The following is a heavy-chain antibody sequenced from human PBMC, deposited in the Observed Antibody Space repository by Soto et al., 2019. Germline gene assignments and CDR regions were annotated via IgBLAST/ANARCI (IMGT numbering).Heavy chain of an antibody. D-gene: IGHD6-19*01. CDR1: GFTFDDYG. CDR3: AREGDPSDSSGWIIYYFDY. Sequence: PGGALRLSCAASGFTFDDYGMSWGRPAPGEGLEWVSGINWSGGSTGYADSVKGRFTISRDNAKNSLYLQMNSLRAEDTALYYCAREGDPSDSSGWIIYYFDYWGQGTLVTVSS. J-gene: IGHJ4*02. V-gene: IGHV3-20*04. CDR2: INWSGGST.